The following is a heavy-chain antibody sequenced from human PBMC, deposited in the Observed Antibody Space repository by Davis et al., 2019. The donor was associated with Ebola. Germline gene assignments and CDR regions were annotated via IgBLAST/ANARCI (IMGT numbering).Heavy chain of an antibody. V-gene: IGHV3-43D*03. CDR3: AKDAHLDGGLIDY. Sequence: GESLKISCAASGFTFDDYAMHWVRQAPGKGLEWVSLISWDGGSTYYADSVKGRFTISRDNSKNSLYLQMNSLRVEDTALYYCAKDAHLDGGLIDYWGQGILVTVSS. D-gene: IGHD3-10*01. J-gene: IGHJ4*02. CDR1: GFTFDDYA. CDR2: ISWDGGST.